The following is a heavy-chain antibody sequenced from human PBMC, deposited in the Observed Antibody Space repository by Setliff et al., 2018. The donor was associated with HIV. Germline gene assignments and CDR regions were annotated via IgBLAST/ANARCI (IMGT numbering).Heavy chain of an antibody. J-gene: IGHJ3*02. CDR3: ASKVHCTNGVCLDAFDI. Sequence: ASVKVSCKASGYTFTDYYIHWVRQAPGQGLEWMGRINPNSGGTNHVQKFQGRVTMTRDRSVSTAYMELSRLRSDDTGVYYCASKVHCTNGVCLDAFDIWGQGTMVTVSS. CDR1: GYTFTDYY. V-gene: IGHV1-2*05. D-gene: IGHD2-8*01. CDR2: INPNSGGT.